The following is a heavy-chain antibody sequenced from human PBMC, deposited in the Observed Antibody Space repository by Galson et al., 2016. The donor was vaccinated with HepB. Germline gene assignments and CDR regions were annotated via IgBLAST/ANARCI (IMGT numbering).Heavy chain of an antibody. CDR2: INSNTGKL. Sequence: SVKVSCNASGYTFTSYTTNWVRPAPGQGLGWMCWINSNTGKLTYVNGSTGRFVFSLDTSATTAYLPISSLEAEVPAEYYCTREMSTTTFYYSYYSLDVWGQGTPVTVSS. V-gene: IGHV7-4-1*02. CDR3: TREMSTTTFYYSYYSLDV. CDR1: GYTFTSYT. J-gene: IGHJ6*02. D-gene: IGHD1-1*01.